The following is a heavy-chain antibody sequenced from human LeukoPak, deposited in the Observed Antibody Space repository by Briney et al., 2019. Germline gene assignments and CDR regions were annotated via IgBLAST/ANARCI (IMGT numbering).Heavy chain of an antibody. V-gene: IGHV1-69*05. CDR2: IIPIFGTA. CDR3: ARGRWEQLSWFDP. J-gene: IGHJ5*01. Sequence: RASVKVSCKASGGTFSSYAISWVRQAPGQGLEWMGGIIPIFGTANYAQKFQGRVTITTDESTSAAYMELSSLRSEDTAGYYCARGRWEQLSWFDPWGKEPWSPSPQ. CDR1: GGTFSSYA. D-gene: IGHD1-26*01.